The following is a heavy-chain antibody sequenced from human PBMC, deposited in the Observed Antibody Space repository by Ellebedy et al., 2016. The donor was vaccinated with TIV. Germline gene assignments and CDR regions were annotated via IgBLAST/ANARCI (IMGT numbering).Heavy chain of an antibody. CDR3: AKDLGTHPPREGSFDY. Sequence: GESLKISCAASGFTLSSYSMNWVRQAPGKGLEWVSYISSSSIIIYYADSVKGRFTISRDSSKNTVYLQMNSLRAEDTAVYYCAKDLGTHPPREGSFDYWGQGTLVTVSS. CDR2: ISSSSIII. V-gene: IGHV3-48*01. CDR1: GFTLSSYS. J-gene: IGHJ4*02. D-gene: IGHD1-7*01.